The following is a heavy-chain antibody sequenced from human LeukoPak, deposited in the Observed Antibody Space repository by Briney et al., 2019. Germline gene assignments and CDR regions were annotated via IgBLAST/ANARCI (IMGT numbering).Heavy chain of an antibody. CDR1: GGSISSYY. J-gene: IGHJ4*02. CDR3: ARHQRPRYYFDY. D-gene: IGHD2-2*01. V-gene: IGHV4-59*08. Sequence: SETLSLTCTVSGGSISSYYWSWIRQPPGKGLEWIGYIYYSGSTNYNPSPKSRVTISVDTSKNQFSLKLSSVTAADTAVYYCARHQRPRYYFDYWGQGTLVTDPS. CDR2: IYYSGST.